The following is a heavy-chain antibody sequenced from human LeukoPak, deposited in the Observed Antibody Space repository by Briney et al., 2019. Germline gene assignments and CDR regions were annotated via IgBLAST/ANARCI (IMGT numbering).Heavy chain of an antibody. Sequence: PSETLSLTCAVSGGSFSGYYWSRIRQPPGKGLEWIWEINHSGSTNYNPSLKSRVTISVDTSKTQFSLKLSSVTAADTAVYYCARVLESCSSTSCYTYWYFDLWGRGTLVTVSS. V-gene: IGHV4-34*01. CDR1: GGSFSGYY. D-gene: IGHD2-2*02. J-gene: IGHJ2*01. CDR3: ARVLESCSSTSCYTYWYFDL. CDR2: INHSGST.